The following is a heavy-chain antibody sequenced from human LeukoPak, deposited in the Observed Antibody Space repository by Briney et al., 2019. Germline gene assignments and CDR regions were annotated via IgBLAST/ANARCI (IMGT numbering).Heavy chain of an antibody. D-gene: IGHD6-13*01. CDR1: GYTFTSYD. V-gene: IGHV1-8*01. CDR2: MNPNSGNT. CDR3: ARGKKRAYSSSWYGY. J-gene: IGHJ4*02. Sequence: ASVEVSCKASGYTFTSYDINWVRQATGLGLEWMGWMNPNSGNTGYAQKFQGRVTMTRNTSISTAYMELSSLRSEDTAVYYCARGKKRAYSSSWYGYWGQGTLVTVSS.